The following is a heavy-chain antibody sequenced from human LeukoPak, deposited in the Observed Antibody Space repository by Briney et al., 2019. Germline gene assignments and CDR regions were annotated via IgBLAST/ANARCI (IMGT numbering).Heavy chain of an antibody. CDR1: GFTFSNYG. J-gene: IGHJ4*02. CDR2: IRYDGSNK. V-gene: IGHV3-30*02. Sequence: GGSLRLSCAASGFTFSNYGMHWVRQTPGKGLEWVAFIRYDGSNKYYADSVKGRFTISRDNSKNTLSLHMNSLRAEDTAVYYCAKGRSGWYSDFDYWGQGTLVTVSS. D-gene: IGHD6-19*01. CDR3: AKGRSGWYSDFDY.